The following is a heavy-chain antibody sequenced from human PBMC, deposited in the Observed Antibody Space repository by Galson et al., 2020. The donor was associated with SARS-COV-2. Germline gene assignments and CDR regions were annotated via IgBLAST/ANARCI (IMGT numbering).Heavy chain of an antibody. CDR2: INPNSGGT. CDR1: YTFTGYY. Sequence: YTFTGYYMHWVRQAPGQGLEWMGWINPNSGGTNYAQKFQGRVTMTRDTSISTAYMELSRLRSDDTAVYYCARDFPLGYCSSTSCYTGWFDPWGQGTLVTVSS. J-gene: IGHJ5*02. D-gene: IGHD2-2*02. CDR3: ARDFPLGYCSSTSCYTGWFDP. V-gene: IGHV1-2*02.